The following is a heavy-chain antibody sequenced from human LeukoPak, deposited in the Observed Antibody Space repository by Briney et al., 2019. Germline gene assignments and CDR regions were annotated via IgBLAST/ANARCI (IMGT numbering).Heavy chain of an antibody. CDR3: ARHDFPTGNLDY. CDR2: IYPGDSDT. CDR1: GYSFTTYW. D-gene: IGHD1-1*01. V-gene: IGHV5-51*01. J-gene: IGHJ4*02. Sequence: GESLKISCKTSGYSFTTYWIGWVRQMPGKGLEWLGIIYPGDSDTRYSPSFQGQVTISADKSIYTAYLQWNSLKASDTAMYYCARHDFPTGNLDYWGQGTLVTVSS.